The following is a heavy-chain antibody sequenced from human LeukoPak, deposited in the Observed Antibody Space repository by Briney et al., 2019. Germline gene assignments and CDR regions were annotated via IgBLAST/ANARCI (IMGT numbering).Heavy chain of an antibody. J-gene: IGHJ5*02. CDR1: GFIFGNYA. D-gene: IGHD3-10*01. CDR3: AKDYGSGHPGWFDP. CDR2: IGGSGDST. V-gene: IGHV3-23*01. Sequence: GGSLRLSCAASGFIFGNYAMSWVRQAPGKGLEWVSGIGGSGDSTYYADSMKGRFTISRDNSKNTLYLQMNSLRAEDTAVYYCAKDYGSGHPGWFDPWGQGTLVTVSS.